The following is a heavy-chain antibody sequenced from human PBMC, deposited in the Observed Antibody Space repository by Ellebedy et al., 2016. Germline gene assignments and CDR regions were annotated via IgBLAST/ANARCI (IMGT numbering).Heavy chain of an antibody. CDR2: IIPILGIA. CDR1: GYTFTGYY. Sequence: SVKVSCXASGYTFTGYYMHWVRQAPGQGLEWMGRIIPILGIANYAQKFQGRVTITADKSTSTVYMELSSLRSEDTAVYYCASGDPWYNWKKEPGYWGQGTLVTVSS. V-gene: IGHV1-69*02. J-gene: IGHJ4*02. CDR3: ASGDPWYNWKKEPGY. D-gene: IGHD1-1*01.